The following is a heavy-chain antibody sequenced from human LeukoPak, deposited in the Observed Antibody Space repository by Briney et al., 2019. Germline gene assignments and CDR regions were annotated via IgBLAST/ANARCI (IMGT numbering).Heavy chain of an antibody. D-gene: IGHD2-15*01. V-gene: IGHV3-23*01. Sequence: GGSLRLSCAASGFTFSTYAMSRVRQAPGKGLEWVSAISGSGGSTYYADSVKGRFTISRDNSKNTLYLQMNSLRAEDTAVYYCATTYWAAAFDIWGQGTMITVSS. CDR2: ISGSGGST. J-gene: IGHJ3*02. CDR3: ATTYWAAAFDI. CDR1: GFTFSTYA.